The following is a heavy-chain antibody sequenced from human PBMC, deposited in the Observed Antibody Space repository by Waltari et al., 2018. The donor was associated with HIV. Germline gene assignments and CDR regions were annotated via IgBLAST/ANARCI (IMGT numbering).Heavy chain of an antibody. CDR1: DYSISSGYY. CDR3: ARERGGYDILTGYWEVDV. CDR2: IYHSGST. J-gene: IGHJ6*02. V-gene: IGHV4-38-2*02. Sequence: QVQLQESGPGLVKPSETLSLTCAVSDYSISSGYYWGLTRQPPGKGLEWIGSIYHSGSTYYNPSLKSRVTISVDTSKNQFSLKLSSVTAADTAVYYCARERGGYDILTGYWEVDVWGQGTTVTVSS. D-gene: IGHD3-9*01.